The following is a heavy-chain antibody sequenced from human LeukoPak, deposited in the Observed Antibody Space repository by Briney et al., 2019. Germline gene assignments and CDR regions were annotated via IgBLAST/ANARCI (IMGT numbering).Heavy chain of an antibody. J-gene: IGHJ4*02. D-gene: IGHD7-27*01. Sequence: SQTLSLTCAISGDSVSSNSAAWNWIRKSPSRGLEWLGRTYYRSKWHNDYSPSVKSRITVNSDTSKNQFSLQLNSVTPEDTAVYYCASWGLDCWGQGTLVTVAS. CDR1: GDSVSSNSAA. CDR3: ASWGLDC. V-gene: IGHV6-1*01. CDR2: TYYRSKWHN.